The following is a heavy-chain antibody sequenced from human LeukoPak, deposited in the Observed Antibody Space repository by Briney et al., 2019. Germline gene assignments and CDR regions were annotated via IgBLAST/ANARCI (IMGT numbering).Heavy chain of an antibody. CDR2: ISSSGTNI. CDR1: GFTFSSYK. J-gene: IGHJ4*02. Sequence: GGSLRLSCAASGFTFSSYKMNWVRQAPGKGLEWVSYISSSGTNIYYPDSVKGRFTISRDNAKNSLYLQMNSLRAEDTAVYYCARGWISDSFDYWGQGTLVTVSS. D-gene: IGHD5-12*01. V-gene: IGHV3-48*03. CDR3: ARGWISDSFDY.